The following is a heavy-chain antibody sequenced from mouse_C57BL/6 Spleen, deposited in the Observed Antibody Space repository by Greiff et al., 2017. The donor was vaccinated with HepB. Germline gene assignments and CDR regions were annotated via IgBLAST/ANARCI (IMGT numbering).Heavy chain of an antibody. CDR2: IYPGDGDT. Sequence: VQRVESGPELVKPGASVKISCKASGYAFSSSWMNWVKQRPGKGLEWIGRIYPGDGDTNYNGKFKGKATLTADKSSSTAYMQLSSLTSEDSAVYFCAREGYYGSSSYYAMDYWGQGTSVTVSS. CDR1: GYAFSSSW. D-gene: IGHD1-1*01. V-gene: IGHV1-82*01. J-gene: IGHJ4*01. CDR3: AREGYYGSSSYYAMDY.